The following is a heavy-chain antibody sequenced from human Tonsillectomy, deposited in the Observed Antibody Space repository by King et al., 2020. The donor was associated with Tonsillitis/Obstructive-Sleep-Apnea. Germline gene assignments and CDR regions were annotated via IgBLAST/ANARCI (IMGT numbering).Heavy chain of an antibody. D-gene: IGHD3-22*01. Sequence: LQLQESGPGLVKPSETLSLTCTVSGGSISPRSDYWGWICPPPGKGLEGVWEIYYSGCTYSNPSLKSRVTISVDTSKNHFSLNLSSVTAADTAVYYCARVAEYYDSSTWGQGTLVTVSS. J-gene: IGHJ4*02. CDR3: ARVAEYYDSST. CDR1: GGSISPRSDY. V-gene: IGHV4-39*02. CDR2: IYYSGCT.